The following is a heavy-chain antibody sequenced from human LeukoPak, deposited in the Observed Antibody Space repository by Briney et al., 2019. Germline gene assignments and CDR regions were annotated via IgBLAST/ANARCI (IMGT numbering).Heavy chain of an antibody. CDR3: ARHKGYGDYVDY. Sequence: PSETLSLTCSVSSGSISSYYWSWIRQPPGKGLEWIGYIYYSGSTNYNPSLKSRVTISVDTSKNQFSLKLGSVTAADTAVYYCARHKGYGDYVDYWGQGTLVTVSS. D-gene: IGHD4-17*01. J-gene: IGHJ4*02. V-gene: IGHV4-59*08. CDR1: SGSISSYY. CDR2: IYYSGST.